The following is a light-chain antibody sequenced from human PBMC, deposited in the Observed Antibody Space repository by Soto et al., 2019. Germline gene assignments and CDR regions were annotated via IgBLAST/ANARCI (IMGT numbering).Light chain of an antibody. Sequence: DIQITQSPSTLSGSVGYRVTITCRASQTISSWLAWYQQKPGKAPKLLIYKASTLKSGVPSRFSGSGSGTEFTLTISSLQPDDFATYYCQHYNSYSEAFGQGTKV. CDR2: KAS. V-gene: IGKV1-5*03. J-gene: IGKJ1*01. CDR1: QTISSW. CDR3: QHYNSYSEA.